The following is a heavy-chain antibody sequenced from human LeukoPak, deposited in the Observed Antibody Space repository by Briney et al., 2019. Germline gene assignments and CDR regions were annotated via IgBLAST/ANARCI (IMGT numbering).Heavy chain of an antibody. CDR3: AREAVTTLDFDY. CDR1: GFTFSSYA. V-gene: IGHV3-30*04. D-gene: IGHD4-11*01. Sequence: GGSLRLSCEASGFTFSSYAMHWVRQAPGKGLGWVAVISYDGSNKYYADSVKGRFTISRDNSKNTLYLQMNSLRAEDTAVYYCAREAVTTLDFDYWGQGTLVTVSS. J-gene: IGHJ4*02. CDR2: ISYDGSNK.